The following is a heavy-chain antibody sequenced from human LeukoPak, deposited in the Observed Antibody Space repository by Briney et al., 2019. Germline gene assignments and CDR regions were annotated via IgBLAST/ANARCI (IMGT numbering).Heavy chain of an antibody. CDR3: AGGMATSEGELDY. D-gene: IGHD5-24*01. Sequence: SETLSLTCAVYGGSFSGYYWSWIRQPPGKGLEWIGEINHSGSTNYNPSLKSRVTISVDTSKNQFSLKLSSVTAADTAVYYCAGGMATSEGELDYWGQGTLVTVSS. CDR2: INHSGST. CDR1: GGSFSGYY. V-gene: IGHV4-34*01. J-gene: IGHJ4*02.